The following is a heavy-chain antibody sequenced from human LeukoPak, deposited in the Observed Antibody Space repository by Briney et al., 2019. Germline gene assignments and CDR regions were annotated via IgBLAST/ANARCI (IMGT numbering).Heavy chain of an antibody. D-gene: IGHD6-13*01. CDR2: ISGSGGST. Sequence: PGGSLRLSCAASGFTFSSYAMSWVRQAPGKGLEWVSSISGSGGSTYYADSVKGRFTISRDNSKNTLYLQMNSLRAEDTAVYYCAKAGASSSWYLWLGYLDYWGQGTLVTVSS. V-gene: IGHV3-23*01. CDR1: GFTFSSYA. J-gene: IGHJ4*02. CDR3: AKAGASSSWYLWLGYLDY.